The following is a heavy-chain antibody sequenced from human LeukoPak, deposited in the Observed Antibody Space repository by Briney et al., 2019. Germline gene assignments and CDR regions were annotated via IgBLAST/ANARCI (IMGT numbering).Heavy chain of an antibody. CDR2: IGGSDRST. D-gene: IGHD4-23*01. V-gene: IGHV3-23*01. J-gene: IGHJ4*02. Sequence: GRSLRLSCAASVFTFSNYAMNWVPRAPGKPLEWVSGIGGSDRSTYYADSVKCRFTISRDDAKNSLYLQMNSLRAEDTAVYYCARDYGGSSPFDYWGQGTLVTVSS. CDR1: VFTFSNYA. CDR3: ARDYGGSSPFDY.